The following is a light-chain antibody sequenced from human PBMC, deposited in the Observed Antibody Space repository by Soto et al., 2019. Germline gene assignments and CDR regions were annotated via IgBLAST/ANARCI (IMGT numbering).Light chain of an antibody. CDR1: RSDIGDSNF. V-gene: IGLV2-8*01. J-gene: IGLJ1*01. CDR2: EIN. CDR3: NSYTDRQSYL. Sequence: QSVLTQPPSASGSPGRSVTISCTGTRSDIGDSNFVSWYQQHPGEAPKLLIFEINKRPSGVPGRFSGSKSGNTASLTVSGLQAEDEADYYCNSYTDRQSYLFGTGTKVTVL.